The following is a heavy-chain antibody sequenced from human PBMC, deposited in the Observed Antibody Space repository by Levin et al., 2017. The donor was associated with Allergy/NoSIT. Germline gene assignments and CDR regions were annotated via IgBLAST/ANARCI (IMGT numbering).Heavy chain of an antibody. CDR2: VNCNSGDT. D-gene: IGHD4-17*01. Sequence: GESLKISCEAAGYTFTDHYIHWVRQAPGQGLEWMGWVNCNSGDTHYAQKFQDRVTMTRDTSITTAYIEVSSLRFDDTALYFCARNDYGDYLHNFDYWGQGTLVTVSS. CDR3: ARNDYGDYLHNFDY. CDR1: GYTFTDHY. V-gene: IGHV1-2*02. J-gene: IGHJ4*02.